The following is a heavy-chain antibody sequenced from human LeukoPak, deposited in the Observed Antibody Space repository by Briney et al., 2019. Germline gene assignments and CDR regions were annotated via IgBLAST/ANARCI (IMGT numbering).Heavy chain of an antibody. D-gene: IGHD6-13*01. V-gene: IGHV3-53*01. CDR3: ARGVVSIAAAGGYYFDY. J-gene: IGHJ4*02. CDR1: GYTVSSNY. Sequence: GGSLRLSCAASGYTVSSNYMSWVRQAPGKGLEWVSVIYSGGSTYYAESVKGRFTISRDNSKNTLYLQMNSLRAEDTAVYYCARGVVSIAAAGGYYFDYWGQGTLVTVSS. CDR2: IYSGGST.